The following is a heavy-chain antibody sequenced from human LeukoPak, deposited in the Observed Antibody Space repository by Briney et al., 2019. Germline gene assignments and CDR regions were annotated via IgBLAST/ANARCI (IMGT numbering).Heavy chain of an antibody. CDR3: ARDDFWSGSIAFDI. CDR1: GGSLSSYY. Sequence: SETLSLTCTVSGGSLSSYYWSWIRQPAGKGLEWIGRIYTSGSANYNPSLKSRVTMSVDTSKNEFSLKLSSVTAADTAVYYCARDDFWSGSIAFDIWGQGTMVTVSS. CDR2: IYTSGSA. D-gene: IGHD3-3*01. J-gene: IGHJ3*02. V-gene: IGHV4-4*07.